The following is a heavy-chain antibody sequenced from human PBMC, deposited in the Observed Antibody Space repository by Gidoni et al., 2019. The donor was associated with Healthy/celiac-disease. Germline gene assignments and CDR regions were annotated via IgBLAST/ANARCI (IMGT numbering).Heavy chain of an antibody. V-gene: IGHV3-15*01. Sequence: EVQLVESGGGLVQPGGSLRLSCAASGFPFSNAWMSWVRQAPGKGLEWVGRIKSKTDGATTDYAAPVKGRFTTSRDESKNTLYLQMNSLKTEDTAVYYCTTGWELLFDYWGQGTLVTVSS. J-gene: IGHJ4*02. CDR1: GFPFSNAW. CDR2: IKSKTDGATT. CDR3: TTGWELLFDY. D-gene: IGHD2-15*01.